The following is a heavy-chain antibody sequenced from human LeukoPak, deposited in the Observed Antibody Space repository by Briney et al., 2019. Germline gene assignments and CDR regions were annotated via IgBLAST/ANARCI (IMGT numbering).Heavy chain of an antibody. CDR1: GYTFTNYD. Sequence: GASVKVSCKASGYTFTNYDINWVRQATGQGPEWMGWMNPNSGNTGYAQKFQGRVTITRDTSIGTAYMELSSLRSDDTAVYYCARRSDYYDSSAYYYWGQGTLVTVSS. V-gene: IGHV1-8*03. CDR2: MNPNSGNT. J-gene: IGHJ4*02. D-gene: IGHD3-22*01. CDR3: ARRSDYYDSSAYYY.